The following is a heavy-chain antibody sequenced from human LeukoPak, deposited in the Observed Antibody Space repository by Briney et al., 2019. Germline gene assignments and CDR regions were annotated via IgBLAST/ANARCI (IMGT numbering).Heavy chain of an antibody. CDR1: GFTFSSYW. CDR3: ARGLYYFDY. CDR2: ISRSSNFI. V-gene: IGHV3-21*01. J-gene: IGHJ4*02. Sequence: GGSLRLSCAASGFTFSSYWMSWVRQAPGKGLEWVASISRSSNFIYYADSVKGRFTISRDNAKNSLYLQMNSLRAEDTAVYYCARGLYYFDYWGQGTLVTASS.